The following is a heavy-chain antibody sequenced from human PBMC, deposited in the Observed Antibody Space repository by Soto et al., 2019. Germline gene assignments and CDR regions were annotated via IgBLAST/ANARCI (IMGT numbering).Heavy chain of an antibody. D-gene: IGHD1-1*01. CDR3: ASAIPTGSLYYYYGMDV. CDR2: IIPIFGTA. Sequence: QVQLVQSGAEVKKPGSSVKVSCKASGGTFSSYAISWVRQAPGQGLEWMGGIIPIFGTANYAQKFQGRVQIPADESTSTAYMELSSLRSEDTAVYYCASAIPTGSLYYYYGMDVWGQGTTVTVSS. V-gene: IGHV1-69*01. J-gene: IGHJ6*02. CDR1: GGTFSSYA.